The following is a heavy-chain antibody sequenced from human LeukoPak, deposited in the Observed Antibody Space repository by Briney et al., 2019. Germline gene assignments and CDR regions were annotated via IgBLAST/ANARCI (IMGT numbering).Heavy chain of an antibody. CDR1: GGSISSYY. CDR3: AREGSVARPFDY. J-gene: IGHJ4*02. Sequence: PSETLSLTCTVSGGSISSYYWSWIRQPPGKGLEWIGYIYYSGSTNYNPSLKSRVTISVDTSKNQFSLKLSSVTAADTAVYYCAREGSVARPFDYWGQGTLVTVSS. D-gene: IGHD6-6*01. CDR2: IYYSGST. V-gene: IGHV4-59*01.